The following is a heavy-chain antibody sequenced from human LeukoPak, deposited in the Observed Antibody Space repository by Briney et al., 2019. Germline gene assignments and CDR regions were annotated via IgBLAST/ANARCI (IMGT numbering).Heavy chain of an antibody. V-gene: IGHV4-59*01. CDR2: IYYNGRT. CDR1: GGSISTYY. D-gene: IGHD3-22*01. J-gene: IGHJ4*02. Sequence: SETLSLTCSVSGGSISTYYWSRIRQPPGKGLEWIGYIYYNGRTNYNPSLKSRVTISVDTSKNQFSLKLSSVTAADTAVYYCAGEYDSSGYLPLLHWDQGTLVTVSS. CDR3: AGEYDSSGYLPLLH.